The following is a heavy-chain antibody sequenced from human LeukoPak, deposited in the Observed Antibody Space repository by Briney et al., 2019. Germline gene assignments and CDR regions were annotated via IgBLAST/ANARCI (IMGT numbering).Heavy chain of an antibody. V-gene: IGHV4-34*01. J-gene: IGHJ5*02. Sequence: SETLSLTCTVSGGSISSYYWSWIRQPPGKGLEWIGEINHSGSTNYNPSLKSRVTISVDTSKNQFSLKLSSVTAADTAVYYCASLRYFDWLPLPPWGQGTLVTVSS. CDR3: ASLRYFDWLPLPP. CDR2: INHSGST. D-gene: IGHD3-9*01. CDR1: GGSISSYY.